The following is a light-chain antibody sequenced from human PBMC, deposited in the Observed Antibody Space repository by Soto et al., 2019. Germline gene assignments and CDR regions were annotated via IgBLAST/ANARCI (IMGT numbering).Light chain of an antibody. J-gene: IGKJ1*01. Sequence: SVLTQSLGTLSLSPGERATLSCRASQSVSNNYLAWYQQKPGQAPRLLIYGASTRATGIPARFSGSGSGTEFTLTISSLQSEDFAVYYCQQYNNWPRTIGQGTKVDIK. CDR3: QQYNNWPRT. CDR2: GAS. CDR1: QSVSNN. V-gene: IGKV3-15*01.